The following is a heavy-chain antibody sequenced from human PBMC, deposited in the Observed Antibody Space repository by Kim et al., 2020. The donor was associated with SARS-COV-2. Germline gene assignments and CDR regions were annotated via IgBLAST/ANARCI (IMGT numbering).Heavy chain of an antibody. D-gene: IGHD3-10*01. J-gene: IGHJ4*02. CDR2: INHSGST. Sequence: SETLSLTCAVYGGSFSGYYWSWIRQPPGKGLEWIGEINHSGSTNYNPSLKSRVTISVDTSKNQFSLKLSSVTAADTAVYYCAAVYGSGSPDYWGQGTLVTVSS. CDR1: GGSFSGYY. V-gene: IGHV4-34*01. CDR3: AAVYGSGSPDY.